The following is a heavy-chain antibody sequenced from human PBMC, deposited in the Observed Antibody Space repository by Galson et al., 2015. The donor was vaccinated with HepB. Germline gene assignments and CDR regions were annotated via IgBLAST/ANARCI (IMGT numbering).Heavy chain of an antibody. CDR1: GYIFSSYS. V-gene: IGHV1-69*02. J-gene: IGHJ6*02. Sequence: SVKVSCKASGYIFSSYSITWVRQASGQGLEWMGRIIPILGIANYAQKFQGRVTITADKSTSTAYMELSSLRSEDTAVYYCARSPWGRFLEWLSPEYYGMDVWGQGTTVTVSS. CDR3: ARSPWGRFLEWLSPEYYGMDV. D-gene: IGHD3-3*01. CDR2: IIPILGIA.